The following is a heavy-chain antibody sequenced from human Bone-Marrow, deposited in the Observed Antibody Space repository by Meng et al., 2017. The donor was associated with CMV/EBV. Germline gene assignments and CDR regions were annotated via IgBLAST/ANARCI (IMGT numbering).Heavy chain of an antibody. D-gene: IGHD3-3*01. V-gene: IGHV3-7*01. J-gene: IGHJ4*02. CDR2: IKQDGSEK. CDR3: ARNYDFWNGYHRREGELDY. CDR1: GFTFSSYW. Sequence: GESLKISCAASGFTFSSYWMSWVRQAPGKGLEWVANIKQDGSEKYYVDSVKGRFTISRDNAKNSLYLQMNSLRAEDTAVYYCARNYDFWNGYHRREGELDYWGQGTLVTVSS.